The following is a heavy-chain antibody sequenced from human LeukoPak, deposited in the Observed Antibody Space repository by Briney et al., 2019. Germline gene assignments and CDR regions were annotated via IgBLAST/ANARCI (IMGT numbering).Heavy chain of an antibody. CDR3: AKDGISGWYGNHFDF. CDR1: GFTFSSYA. D-gene: IGHD6-19*01. CDR2: IRGSGDST. V-gene: IGHV3-23*01. J-gene: IGHJ4*02. Sequence: LAGGSLRLSCAASGFTFSSYAMNWVRQAPGKGLEWVSSIRGSGDSTYYADSVKGRFTISRDNSKNTLYLQISSLRAEDTAIYYCAKDGISGWYGNHFDFWGRGTLVTGS.